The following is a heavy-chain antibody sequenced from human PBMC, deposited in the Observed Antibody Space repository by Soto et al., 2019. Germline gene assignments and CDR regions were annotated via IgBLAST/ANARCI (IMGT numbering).Heavy chain of an antibody. CDR3: ARDVYYYDSSAYWAY. D-gene: IGHD3-22*01. V-gene: IGHV3-21*02. Sequence: EVQLVESGGGLVKPGGSLRLSCAASGFTFSSYSMNWVRQAPGKGLEWVSSITGSSSYIYYADSVKGRFTISRDNAKNSLYLQMNSLRAEDTAVYYSARDVYYYDSSAYWAYWGQGTLVTVSS. CDR1: GFTFSSYS. J-gene: IGHJ4*02. CDR2: ITGSSSYI.